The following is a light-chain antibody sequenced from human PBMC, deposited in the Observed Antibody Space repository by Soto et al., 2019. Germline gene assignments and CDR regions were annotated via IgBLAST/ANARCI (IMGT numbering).Light chain of an antibody. CDR3: NSYTSRRTRV. Sequence: QSVLTQPASVSGSPGQSITISCTGTTSDVGGYNYVSWYQQHPGKAPKLLIYEVDNRPSGVSNRFSGSKSGNTASLTISGLQAEDEAHYYCNSYTSRRTRVFGGGTKLTAL. CDR1: TSDVGGYNY. J-gene: IGLJ3*02. V-gene: IGLV2-14*01. CDR2: EVD.